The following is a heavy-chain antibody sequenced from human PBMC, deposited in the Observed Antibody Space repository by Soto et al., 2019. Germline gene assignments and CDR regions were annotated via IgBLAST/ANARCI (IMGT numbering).Heavy chain of an antibody. CDR3: ARDIYFREANYDFWSGYPSGYFDY. V-gene: IGHV3-21*01. J-gene: IGHJ4*02. D-gene: IGHD3-3*01. CDR2: ISSSSSYI. Sequence: GGSLRLSCAASGFTFSSYSMNWVRQAPGKGLEWVSSISSSSSYIYYADSVKGRFTISRDNAKNSLYLQMNSLRAEDTAVYYCARDIYFREANYDFWSGYPSGYFDYWGQGTLVTVSS. CDR1: GFTFSSYS.